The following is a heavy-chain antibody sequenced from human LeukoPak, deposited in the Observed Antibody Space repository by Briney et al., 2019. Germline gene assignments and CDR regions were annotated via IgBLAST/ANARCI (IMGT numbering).Heavy chain of an antibody. CDR1: GFTFDDYD. Sequence: GGSLRLSCAASGFTFDDYDMRWVRQAPGEGLEWVSGINWNGGSTGYADSVKGRFTISRDNARNSLYLQMNSLRAEDTALYYCARIAMAGIGDGFDIWGQGTMVTVSS. J-gene: IGHJ3*02. V-gene: IGHV3-20*04. CDR3: ARIAMAGIGDGFDI. D-gene: IGHD6-19*01. CDR2: INWNGGST.